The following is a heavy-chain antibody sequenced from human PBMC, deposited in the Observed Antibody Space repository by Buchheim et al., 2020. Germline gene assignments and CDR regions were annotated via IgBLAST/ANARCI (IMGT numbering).Heavy chain of an antibody. CDR3: ARSLRFGYYYYGMDV. J-gene: IGHJ6*02. Sequence: QVQLVESGGGVVQPGRSLRLCCAASGFTFSSYAMHWVRQAPGKGLEWVAVISYDGSNKYYADSVKGRFTISRDNSKNTLYLQMNSLRAEDTAVYYCARSLRFGYYYYGMDVWGQGTT. V-gene: IGHV3-30-3*01. D-gene: IGHD3-3*01. CDR2: ISYDGSNK. CDR1: GFTFSSYA.